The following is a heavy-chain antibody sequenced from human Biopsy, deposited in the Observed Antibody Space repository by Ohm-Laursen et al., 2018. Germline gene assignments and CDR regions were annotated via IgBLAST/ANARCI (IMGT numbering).Heavy chain of an antibody. CDR1: GASVKTSGYF. Sequence: SQTLSLTCIVSGASVKTSGYFWAWIRQRPGKGLEWIGYISYNERTHYNPSLTSRLAISFDTSNNRISLQLRSVSVADTAVYYCVREPKTGTAEAWYFDLWDRGSPVTVPS. J-gene: IGHJ2*01. CDR3: VREPKTGTAEAWYFDL. CDR2: ISYNERT. V-gene: IGHV4-31*03. D-gene: IGHD3-9*01.